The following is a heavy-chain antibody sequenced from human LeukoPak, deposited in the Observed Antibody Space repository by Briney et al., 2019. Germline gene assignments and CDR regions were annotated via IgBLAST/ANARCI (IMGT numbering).Heavy chain of an antibody. Sequence: GGSLRLSCTASGFTFGDYAMSWIRQAPGKGLEWVGFIRSKAYGETADYAASVKGRFTVSRDDSKAIAYLQMNSLKTEDTAVYHCTRDRGAYNLYDYWGQGTLVTVSP. CDR3: TRDRGAYNLYDY. CDR2: IRSKAYGETA. D-gene: IGHD1-1*01. V-gene: IGHV3-49*03. J-gene: IGHJ4*02. CDR1: GFTFGDYA.